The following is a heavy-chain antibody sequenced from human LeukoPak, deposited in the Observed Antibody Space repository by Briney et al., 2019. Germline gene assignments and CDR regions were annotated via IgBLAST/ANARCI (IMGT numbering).Heavy chain of an antibody. Sequence: GGSLRLSCAASGFTFSSYAMSWVRQAPGKGLEWVSAISGSGGSTNYADSVKGRFTISRDNAKNTLYLQMNSLRAEDTAVYYCARDPGDYYFDYWGQGTLVTVSS. CDR3: ARDPGDYYFDY. J-gene: IGHJ4*02. CDR2: ISGSGGST. CDR1: GFTFSSYA. V-gene: IGHV3-23*01. D-gene: IGHD1-26*01.